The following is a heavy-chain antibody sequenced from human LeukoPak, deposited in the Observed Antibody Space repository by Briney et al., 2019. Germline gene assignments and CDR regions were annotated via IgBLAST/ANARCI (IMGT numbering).Heavy chain of an antibody. CDR3: ARDSGWYVRGWFDP. CDR1: GYTFTSYG. Sequence: ASVKVSCKASGYTFTSYGISWVRQAPGQGLEWMGWISAYNSNTNYAQKLQGRVTMTTDTSTSTAYMELRSLRSDDTAVYYCARDSGWYVRGWFDPWGQGTLVTVSS. CDR2: ISAYNSNT. V-gene: IGHV1-18*01. J-gene: IGHJ5*02. D-gene: IGHD6-19*01.